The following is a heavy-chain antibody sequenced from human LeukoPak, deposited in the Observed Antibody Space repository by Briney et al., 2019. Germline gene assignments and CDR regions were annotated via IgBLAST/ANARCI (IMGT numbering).Heavy chain of an antibody. V-gene: IGHV3-30*02. J-gene: IGHJ6*03. Sequence: HPGGSLRLSCAASGFTFSNYWMSWVRQAPGKGLEWVAFIRYDGSNKHYADSVKGRFTVSRDNSKNTLYLQMNSLRAEDTAIYYCAKDADYYYGSGNSMDVWGKGTTVTVSS. D-gene: IGHD3-10*01. CDR1: GFTFSNYW. CDR3: AKDADYYYGSGNSMDV. CDR2: IRYDGSNK.